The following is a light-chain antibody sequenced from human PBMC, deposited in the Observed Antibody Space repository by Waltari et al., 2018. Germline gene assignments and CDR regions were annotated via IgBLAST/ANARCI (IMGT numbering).Light chain of an antibody. CDR2: WSS. CDR3: QQYYSTPWT. CDR1: QSVLYSSNNKDY. V-gene: IGKV4-1*01. Sequence: DIVMTQSPDSLAVSLGERATSNCKSSQSVLYSSNNKDYLGWYKQKPGQPPKLLIYWSSTRGSGVPDRFSGSGSGTDFTLTISSLQAEDVAVYYCQQYYSTPWTFGLGTKVEI. J-gene: IGKJ1*01.